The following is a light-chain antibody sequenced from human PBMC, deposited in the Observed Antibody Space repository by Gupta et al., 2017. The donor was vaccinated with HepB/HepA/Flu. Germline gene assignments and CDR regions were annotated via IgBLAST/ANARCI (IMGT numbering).Light chain of an antibody. CDR3: QHSYSTPRYT. V-gene: IGKV1-39*01. J-gene: IGKJ2*01. Sequence: DIQMTQSSSSLSASVGDRVTITCRASQRISSYLKWYQQKPGKAPKLLIYAASSLQSGVPSRFSGSGSGTDFTLTIISLQSEDCATYYCQHSYSTPRYTFGQGTKLEIK. CDR2: AAS. CDR1: QRISSY.